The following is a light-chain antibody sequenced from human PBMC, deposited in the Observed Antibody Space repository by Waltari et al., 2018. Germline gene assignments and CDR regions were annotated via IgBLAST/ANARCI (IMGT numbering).Light chain of an antibody. CDR3: QQGDSYPWT. V-gene: IGKV1-17*01. Sequence: DIQMSQSPSSLSASEGDSVPISRGEREGIKSYLNWCQQKPGKAPKLLIYYANSLASGVPSRFSGSGSGTEFTLTISSLQPEDFASYYCQQGDSYPWTFGQGTKVEIK. J-gene: IGKJ1*01. CDR1: EGIKSY. CDR2: YAN.